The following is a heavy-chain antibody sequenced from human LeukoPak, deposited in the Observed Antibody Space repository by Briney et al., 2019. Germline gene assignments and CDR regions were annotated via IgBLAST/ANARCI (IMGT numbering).Heavy chain of an antibody. CDR1: GGPISSSSYY. J-gene: IGHJ6*03. Sequence: PSETLSLTCTVSGGPISSSSYYWGWIRQPPGKGLEWIGTISYSGSTYYNPSLKSRVSISVDTSKNQFSLKLSSVTAADTAVYYCARERTCSSTSCYGFSRYYYYYYMDVWGKGTTVTISS. CDR3: ARERTCSSTSCYGFSRYYYYYYMDV. D-gene: IGHD2-2*01. CDR2: ISYSGST. V-gene: IGHV4-39*07.